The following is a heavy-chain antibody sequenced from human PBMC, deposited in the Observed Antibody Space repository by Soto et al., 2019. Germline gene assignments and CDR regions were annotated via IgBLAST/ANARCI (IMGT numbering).Heavy chain of an antibody. V-gene: IGHV4-30-2*01. Sequence: PSETLSLTCAVSGGSISSGGYSWSWVRRPPGKGLEWIGYIYHSGSTYYNLSLKSRVTISVDRSKNQFSLKLSSVTAADTAVYYCARAGDRYKDGMDVWGQGTTVTVSS. CDR1: GGSISSGGYS. J-gene: IGHJ6*02. CDR3: ARAGDRYKDGMDV. D-gene: IGHD1-20*01. CDR2: IYHSGST.